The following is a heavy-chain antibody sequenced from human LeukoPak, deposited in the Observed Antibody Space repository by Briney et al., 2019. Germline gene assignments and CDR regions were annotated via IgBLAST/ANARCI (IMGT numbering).Heavy chain of an antibody. J-gene: IGHJ4*02. V-gene: IGHV3-23*01. CDR1: GFTFSSYA. CDR2: ISGSGGGT. Sequence: AGGSLRLSCAASGFTFSSYAMSWVRQAPGKGLEWVSAISGSGGGTYYADSVKGRFTISRDNSKNTLYLQMNSLRAEDTAVYYCAKTPTYYYDSSGSLYYFDYWGQGTLVTVSS. CDR3: AKTPTYYYDSSGSLYYFDY. D-gene: IGHD3-22*01.